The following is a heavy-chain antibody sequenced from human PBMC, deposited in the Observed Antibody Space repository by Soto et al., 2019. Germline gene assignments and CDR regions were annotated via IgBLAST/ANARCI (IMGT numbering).Heavy chain of an antibody. CDR1: GFAFSTYT. CDR3: AKDRAPRPYLDAFDI. CDR2: IYGNARET. V-gene: IGHV3-23*01. Sequence: PGGSLRLSCAASGFAFSTYTMNWVRQAPGKGLEWVSGIYGNARETYYADSVRGRFIISRDNSKNTLLLQMNGLRAEDTAVYYCAKDRAPRPYLDAFDIWGQGTMVTVS. J-gene: IGHJ3*02.